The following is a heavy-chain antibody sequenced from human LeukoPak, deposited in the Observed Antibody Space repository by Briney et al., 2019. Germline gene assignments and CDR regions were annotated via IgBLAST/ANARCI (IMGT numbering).Heavy chain of an antibody. D-gene: IGHD4-17*01. V-gene: IGHV4-4*07. CDR3: ASLVTTTVTKRSHDY. Sequence: PSETLSLTCTVSGGSISTYYWSWIRQPAGKGLEWIGRIYTSGITNYNPSLKSRVTISIDTSKNQLSLKLSSVTAADTAVYYCASLVTTTVTKRSHDYWGQGTLATVSS. CDR2: IYTSGIT. CDR1: GGSISTYY. J-gene: IGHJ4*02.